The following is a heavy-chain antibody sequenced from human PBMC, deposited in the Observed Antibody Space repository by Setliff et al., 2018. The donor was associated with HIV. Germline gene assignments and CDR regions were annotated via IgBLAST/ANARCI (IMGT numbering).Heavy chain of an antibody. CDR2: IYYSGST. CDR3: ASLDGSESPYIYYYYMDV. Sequence: PSETLSLTCTVSGVSFGSSDYYRAWIRQPPGKGLEWIGSIYYSGSTYYNPSLKSRVTISVDTAKNQFSLRLSSLTAADTAVYYCASLDGSESPYIYYYYMDVWGKGTAVTVSS. CDR1: GVSFGSSDYY. J-gene: IGHJ6*03. V-gene: IGHV4-39*01. D-gene: IGHD3-10*01.